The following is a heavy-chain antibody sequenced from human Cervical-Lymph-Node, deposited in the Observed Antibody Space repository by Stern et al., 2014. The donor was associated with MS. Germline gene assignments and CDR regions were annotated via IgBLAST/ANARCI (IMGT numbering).Heavy chain of an antibody. CDR1: GGSIRTFS. D-gene: IGHD4-23*01. V-gene: IGHV4-59*01. Sequence: QVQLQESGPGLVKPSETLSLTCTVSGGSIRTFSWSWIRQPPGRGLEWIGCVYYNGTTTHNPSLKSRFTMSVDTSKSQLSLRLHSVTAADTAVYYCARHSVGVKDFDSWGQGTLVTVSS. CDR2: VYYNGTT. CDR3: ARHSVGVKDFDS. J-gene: IGHJ4*02.